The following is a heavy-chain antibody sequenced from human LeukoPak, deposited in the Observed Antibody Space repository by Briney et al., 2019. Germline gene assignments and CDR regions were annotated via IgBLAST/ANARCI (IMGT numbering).Heavy chain of an antibody. J-gene: IGHJ4*02. CDR2: IYHSGNT. D-gene: IGHD3-10*02. CDR3: ARDLSSGNYYSDY. V-gene: IGHV4-38-2*02. Sequence: PSETLSLTCAVSGYSISSGYYWGWIRQPPGKGLERIGSIYHSGNTYYNPSLKSRVTISLDTSKNQFSLKLTSVTAADTAVYYCARDLSSGNYYSDYWGQGILVTVSS. CDR1: GYSISSGYY.